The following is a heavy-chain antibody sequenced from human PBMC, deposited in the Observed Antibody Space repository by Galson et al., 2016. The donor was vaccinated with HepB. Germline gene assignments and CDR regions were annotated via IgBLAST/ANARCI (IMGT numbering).Heavy chain of an antibody. J-gene: IGHJ3*02. Sequence: SCKASGYTFFRFGINWVRQAPGQGLEWMGWISPYNGNTNYAPKFQGRVTMTTDTSTSPAYMGLRSLRTDDTAVYYCARDQIGCVGDCLFGYSSDIWGQVTKVTVS. CDR1: GYTFFRFG. V-gene: IGHV1-18*01. CDR3: ARDQIGCVGDCLFGYSSDI. D-gene: IGHD2-21*02. CDR2: ISPYNGNT.